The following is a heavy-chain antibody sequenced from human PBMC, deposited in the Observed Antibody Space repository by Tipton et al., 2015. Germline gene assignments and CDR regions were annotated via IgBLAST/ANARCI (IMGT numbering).Heavy chain of an antibody. CDR3: AKGVLPSRTNFDY. J-gene: IGHJ4*02. CDR1: GFTVSSNY. CDR2: IYSGGST. V-gene: IGHV3-53*01. Sequence: SLRLSCAASGFTVSSNYMSWVRQAPGKGLEWVSVIYSGGSTYYADSVKGRFTISRDNSKNTVYLQMNSLRGEDTAVYYCAKGVLPSRTNFDYWGQGTLVTVSS. D-gene: IGHD1-1*01.